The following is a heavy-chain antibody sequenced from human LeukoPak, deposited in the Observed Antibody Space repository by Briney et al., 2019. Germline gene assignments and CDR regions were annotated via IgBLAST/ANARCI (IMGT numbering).Heavy chain of an antibody. CDR1: GYTFTNSD. CDR3: ARNPNRGSGWAILDY. V-gene: IGHV1-8*01. J-gene: IGHJ4*02. CDR2: LNPNSDNT. D-gene: IGHD6-19*01. Sequence: GASVKVSCKASGYTFTNSDINWVRQATGQGLEWMGWLNPNSDNTGYAQKFQGRVTMTRSTSISTAYMELSSLRSEDTAVYYCARNPNRGSGWAILDYWGQGTLVTVSS.